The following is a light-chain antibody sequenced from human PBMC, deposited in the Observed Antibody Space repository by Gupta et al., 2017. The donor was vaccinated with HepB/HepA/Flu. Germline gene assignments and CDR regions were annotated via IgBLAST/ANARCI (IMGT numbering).Light chain of an antibody. J-gene: IGKJ4*01. Sequence: DIQMTQSPSTLSASVGDRVTITCRASQSISSWLAWYQQKPGKAPKLLIYKASSLESGVPSRFRGSASGTEFTLTISSLQPDDIATSYCQQYNSYLLTFGGGTKVEIK. CDR3: QQYNSYLLT. CDR2: KAS. CDR1: QSISSW. V-gene: IGKV1-5*03.